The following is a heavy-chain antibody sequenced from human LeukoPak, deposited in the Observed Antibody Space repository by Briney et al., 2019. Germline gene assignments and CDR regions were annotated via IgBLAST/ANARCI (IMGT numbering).Heavy chain of an antibody. V-gene: IGHV3-23*01. CDR2: ISGTGDNT. CDR1: GFTFSSFA. CDR3: AKDYDYYGSGPPNY. D-gene: IGHD3-10*01. Sequence: GGSLRLSCAASGFTFSSFAMSWVRQAPGKGLEWVSTISGTGDNTYYADSVKGRFTISRDNSKNTLYLQMNSLRAEDTAVYYCAKDYDYYGSGPPNYWGQGTLVTVSS. J-gene: IGHJ4*02.